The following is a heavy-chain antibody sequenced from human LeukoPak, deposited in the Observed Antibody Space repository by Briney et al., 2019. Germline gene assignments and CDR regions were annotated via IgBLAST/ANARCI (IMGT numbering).Heavy chain of an antibody. D-gene: IGHD6-6*01. CDR1: GYTFTSYG. V-gene: IGHV1-18*01. CDR2: ISAYNGNT. Sequence: ASVKASCKASGYTFTSYGISWVRQAPGQGLEWMGWISAYNGNTNYAQKLQGRVTMTTDTSTSTAYMELRSLRSDDTAVYYCARERGAARPFSSYYYYYMDVWGKGTTVTVSS. CDR3: ARERGAARPFSSYYYYYMDV. J-gene: IGHJ6*03.